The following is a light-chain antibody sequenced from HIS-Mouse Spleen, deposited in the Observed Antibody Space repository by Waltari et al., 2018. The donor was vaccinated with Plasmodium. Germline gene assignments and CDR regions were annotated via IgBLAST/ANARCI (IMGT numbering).Light chain of an antibody. CDR1: RSDVGGYIY. CDR3: CSYAGSYTWV. V-gene: IGLV2-11*01. J-gene: IGLJ2*01. Sequence: QSALTQTRPVSGSPGQSVTISCTATRSDVGGYIYPPWYHQHPGKAPKLMIYDVSKRPSGVPDRFSGSKSGNTASLTISGLQAEDEADYYCCSYAGSYTWVFGGGTKLTVL. CDR2: DVS.